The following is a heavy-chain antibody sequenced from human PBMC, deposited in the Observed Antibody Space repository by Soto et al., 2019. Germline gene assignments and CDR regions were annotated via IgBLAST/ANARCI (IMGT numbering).Heavy chain of an antibody. Sequence: ASVKVSCKASGGTFSSYAISWVRQAPGQGLEWMGGIIPIFGTANYAQKFQGRVTITADESTSTAYMELSSLRSEDTAVYYCARVGETLAYCGGDCYLWGQGTLVTVSS. CDR3: ARVGETLAYCGGDCYL. J-gene: IGHJ5*02. D-gene: IGHD2-21*02. V-gene: IGHV1-69*13. CDR2: IIPIFGTA. CDR1: GGTFSSYA.